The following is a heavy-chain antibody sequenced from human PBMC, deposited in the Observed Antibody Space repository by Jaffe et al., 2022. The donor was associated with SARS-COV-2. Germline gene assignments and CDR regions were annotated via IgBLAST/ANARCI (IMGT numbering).Heavy chain of an antibody. CDR2: IWYDGSNK. V-gene: IGHV3-33*01. D-gene: IGHD3-22*01. CDR3: ARDGTDEGGSSGYYYYYYGMDV. Sequence: QVQLVESGGGVVQPGRSLRLSCAASGFTFSSYGMHWVRQAPGKGLEWVAVIWYDGSNKYYADSVKGRFTISRDNSKNTLYLQMNSLRAEDTAVYYCARDGTDEGGSSGYYYYYYGMDVWGQGTTVTVSS. CDR1: GFTFSSYG. J-gene: IGHJ6*02.